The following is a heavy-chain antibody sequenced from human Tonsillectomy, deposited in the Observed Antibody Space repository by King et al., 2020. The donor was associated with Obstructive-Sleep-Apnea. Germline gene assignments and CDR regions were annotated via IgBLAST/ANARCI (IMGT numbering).Heavy chain of an antibody. J-gene: IGHJ4*02. CDR2: ISWNSGSI. Sequence: VQLVESGGGLVQPGRSLRLSCAASGFTFDGYAMHWVRQAPGKGLEWVSGISWNSGSIGYADSVKGRITIPRANAKNSLYQQMNSLRAEDTALYYCAKDRGGYYGSGSSELDYWGQGTLVTVSS. CDR1: GFTFDGYA. V-gene: IGHV3-9*01. D-gene: IGHD3-10*01. CDR3: AKDRGGYYGSGSSELDY.